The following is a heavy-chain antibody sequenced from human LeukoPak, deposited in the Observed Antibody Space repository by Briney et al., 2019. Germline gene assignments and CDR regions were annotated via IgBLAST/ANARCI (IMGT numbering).Heavy chain of an antibody. V-gene: IGHV3-30-3*01. CDR2: ISYDGSNK. D-gene: IGHD1-1*01. CDR3: ARVNERPRNDFDY. CDR1: GFTFSSYA. J-gene: IGHJ4*02. Sequence: GGSLRLSCAASGFTFSSYAMHWVRQAPGKGLEWVAGISYDGSNKYYADSVKGRFTISRDNSKNTLYLQMNSLRAEDTAVYYCARVNERPRNDFDYWGQGTLVTVSS.